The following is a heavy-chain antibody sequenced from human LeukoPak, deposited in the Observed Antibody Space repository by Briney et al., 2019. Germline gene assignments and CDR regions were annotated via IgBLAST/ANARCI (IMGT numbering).Heavy chain of an antibody. V-gene: IGHV4-39*07. D-gene: IGHD1-26*01. Sequence: SETLSLTCTVSGGSISSTSYYWGWIRQPPGKGLDWIGTISYSGSTYYNPSLKSRITISQDTSNNQFSLKLSSVTAADTAVYYCARGLGGGELLLDYWGQGTLVTVSS. CDR1: GGSISSTSYY. CDR2: ISYSGST. J-gene: IGHJ4*02. CDR3: ARGLGGGELLLDY.